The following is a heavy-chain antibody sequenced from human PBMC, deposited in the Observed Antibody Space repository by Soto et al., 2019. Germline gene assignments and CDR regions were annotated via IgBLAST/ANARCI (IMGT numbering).Heavy chain of an antibody. D-gene: IGHD3-3*01. CDR2: VYYSGST. CDR1: GFTVSSSSYY. V-gene: IGHV4-39*07. J-gene: IGHJ6*02. Sequence: PSETLSLTCTVSGFTVSSSSYYWGWVRQPPGKGLEWIGSVYYSGSTYYNPSLESRVTISVDKSKNQFSLKLSSVTAADTAVYYCARDPLLKVFGVVTHYGMDVWGQGTTVTVSS. CDR3: ARDPLLKVFGVVTHYGMDV.